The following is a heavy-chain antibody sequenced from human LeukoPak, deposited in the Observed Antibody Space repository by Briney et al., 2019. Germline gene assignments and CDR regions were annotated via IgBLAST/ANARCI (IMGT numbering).Heavy chain of an antibody. CDR1: GGTFSSYA. Sequence: GSSVKVSCKASGGTFSSYAISWVRQAPGQGLEWMGRIIPIFGIANYAQKFQGRVTITADKSTSTAYMELSSLRSEDTAVYYCARRRLRSHYFDYWGQGTLVTVSS. J-gene: IGHJ4*02. V-gene: IGHV1-69*04. CDR3: ARRRLRSHYFDY. CDR2: IIPIFGIA. D-gene: IGHD5/OR15-5a*01.